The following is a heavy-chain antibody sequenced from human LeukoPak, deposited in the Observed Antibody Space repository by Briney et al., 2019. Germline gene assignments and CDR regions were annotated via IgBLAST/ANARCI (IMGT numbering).Heavy chain of an antibody. Sequence: GGSLRLSCAASGFTFSSYEMNWVRQAPGKGLEWVSYISSSGSTIYYADSVKGRFTISRDNAKNSLYLQMNSLRAEDTAVYYCARDSLWRGNFDYWGQGTLVTVSS. CDR1: GFTFSSYE. J-gene: IGHJ4*02. CDR3: ARDSLWRGNFDY. V-gene: IGHV3-48*03. CDR2: ISSSGSTI. D-gene: IGHD3-16*01.